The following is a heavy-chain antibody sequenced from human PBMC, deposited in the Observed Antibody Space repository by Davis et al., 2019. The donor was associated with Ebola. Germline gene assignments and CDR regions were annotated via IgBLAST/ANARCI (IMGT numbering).Heavy chain of an antibody. D-gene: IGHD4-17*01. CDR3: ARAPTTVTSNWFDP. CDR1: GASITTSGHY. CDR2: IYYSGST. J-gene: IGHJ5*02. V-gene: IGHV4-31*03. Sequence: SETLSLTCTVSGASITTSGHYWGWIRQPPGKGLEWIGYIYYSGSTYYNPSLKSRVTISVDTSKNQFSLKLSSVTAADTAVYYCARAPTTVTSNWFDPWGQGTLVTVSS.